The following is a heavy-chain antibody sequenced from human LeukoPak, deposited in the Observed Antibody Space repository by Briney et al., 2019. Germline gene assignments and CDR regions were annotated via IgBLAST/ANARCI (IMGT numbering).Heavy chain of an antibody. J-gene: IGHJ4*02. D-gene: IGHD3-22*01. Sequence: SVKVSFTASGGTFSSYAISWVRQAPGQGLEWMGGIIPIFGTANYAQKFQGRVTITADESTSTAYMELSSLRSEDTAVYCCAAGITMIVVLFDYWGQGTLVTVSS. CDR3: AAGITMIVVLFDY. CDR1: GGTFSSYA. V-gene: IGHV1-69*13. CDR2: IIPIFGTA.